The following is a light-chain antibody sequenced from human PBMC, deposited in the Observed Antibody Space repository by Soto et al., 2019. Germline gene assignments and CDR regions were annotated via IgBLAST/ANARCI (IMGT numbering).Light chain of an antibody. Sequence: SVLPHNPGPLSLAPGGRAPPSRRASQSVSSSYLAWYQQKPGQAPRLLIYGASSRATGIPDRFSGSGSGTDFTLTISRLEPEDFAVYYCQQYGSSPPGFTFGPGTKVDIK. CDR3: QQYGSSPPGFT. J-gene: IGKJ3*01. V-gene: IGKV3-20*01. CDR1: QSVSSSY. CDR2: GAS.